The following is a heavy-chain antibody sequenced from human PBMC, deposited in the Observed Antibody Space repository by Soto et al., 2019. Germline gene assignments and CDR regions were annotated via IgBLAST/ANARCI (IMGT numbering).Heavy chain of an antibody. J-gene: IGHJ5*02. CDR1: GGTFSSYA. CDR2: IIPIFGTA. CDR3: ARTTGYCSGGSCYGLGKFDP. V-gene: IGHV1-69*13. Sequence: GASVKVSCKASGGTFSSYAISWARQAPGQGLEWMGGIIPIFGTANYAQKFQGRVTITADESTSTAYMELSSLRSEDTAVYYCARTTGYCSGGSCYGLGKFDPWGQGTLVTVSS. D-gene: IGHD2-15*01.